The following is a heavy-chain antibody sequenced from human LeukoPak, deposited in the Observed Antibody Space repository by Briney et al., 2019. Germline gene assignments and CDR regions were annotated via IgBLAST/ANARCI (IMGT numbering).Heavy chain of an antibody. Sequence: GGSLRLSCAASGFTFTNYAMSWVRQAPGKGLEWVAAISGSGGSTYYADSVKGRFTISRDNSKNTLYLQMNSLRAEDTAVYYCAKEVSVSRWLLLGDYFDYWGQGTLVTVSS. CDR2: ISGSGGST. CDR1: GFTFTNYA. CDR3: AKEVSVSRWLLLGDYFDY. V-gene: IGHV3-23*01. D-gene: IGHD2-15*01. J-gene: IGHJ4*02.